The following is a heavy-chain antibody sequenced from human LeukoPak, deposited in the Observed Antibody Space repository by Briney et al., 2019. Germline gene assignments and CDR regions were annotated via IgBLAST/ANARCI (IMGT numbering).Heavy chain of an antibody. Sequence: PSETLSLTCTVSGGSISSYYWSWIRQPPGKGLEWIGYIYYSGSTNYNPSLKSRVTISVDTSKNQFSLKLSSVTAADTAVYYCARESRLQNPLDYWGQGTLVTVSS. D-gene: IGHD5-24*01. CDR2: IYYSGST. J-gene: IGHJ4*02. V-gene: IGHV4-59*12. CDR1: GGSISSYY. CDR3: ARESRLQNPLDY.